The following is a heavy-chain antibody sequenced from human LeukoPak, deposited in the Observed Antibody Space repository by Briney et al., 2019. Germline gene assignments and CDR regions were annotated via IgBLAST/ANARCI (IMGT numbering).Heavy chain of an antibody. CDR1: GLTFSSYG. J-gene: IGHJ4*02. CDR2: IRYDGSNK. D-gene: IGHD6-19*01. V-gene: IGHV3-30*02. Sequence: PGGSLRLSCAASGLTFSSYGMHWVRQAPGKGLERVAFIRYDGSNKNYADSVKGRFTIPRDNPKNTLYLQMDSLRAEDTAVYYXXXNXPPIAVAGTGYFDYWGQGTLVSVSS. CDR3: XXNXPPIAVAGTGYFDY.